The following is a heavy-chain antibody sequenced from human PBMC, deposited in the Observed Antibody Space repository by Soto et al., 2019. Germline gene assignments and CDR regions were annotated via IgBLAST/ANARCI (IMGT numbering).Heavy chain of an antibody. CDR3: ASPKTHSCYDYCFDY. V-gene: IGHV3-30*03. CDR1: GFTFSSYG. CDR2: ISYDGSNK. Sequence: QVQLVESGGGVVQPGRSLRLSCAASGFTFSSYGMHWVRQAPGKGLEWVAVISYDGSNKYYADSVKGRFTISRDNSKNKLYLQMNSLRAEDTAVYYCASPKTHSCYDYCFDYWGQGTLVTVSS. J-gene: IGHJ4*02. D-gene: IGHD5-12*01.